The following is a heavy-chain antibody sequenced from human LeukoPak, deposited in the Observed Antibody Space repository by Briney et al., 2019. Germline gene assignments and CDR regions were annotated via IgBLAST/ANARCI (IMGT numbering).Heavy chain of an antibody. Sequence: APVKVSCKASGGTFSSYAISWVRQAPGQGLEWMGGIIPIFGTANYAQKFQGRVTITTDESTSTAYMELSSLRSEDTAVYYCARRYSSSWTTGAFDIWGQGTMVTVSS. V-gene: IGHV1-69*05. CDR2: IIPIFGTA. CDR1: GGTFSSYA. J-gene: IGHJ3*02. CDR3: ARRYSSSWTTGAFDI. D-gene: IGHD6-13*01.